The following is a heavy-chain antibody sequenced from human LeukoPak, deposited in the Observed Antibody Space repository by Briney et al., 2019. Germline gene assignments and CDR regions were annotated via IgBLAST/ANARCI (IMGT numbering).Heavy chain of an antibody. CDR3: ARGWWGYYFDY. D-gene: IGHD2-15*01. J-gene: IGHJ4*02. CDR2: IYSGGST. CDR1: GFTVSSNY. V-gene: IGHV3-53*01. Sequence: GGSLRLSCAASGFTVSSNYMSWVRQAPGKGLEWVSVIYSGGSTYYADSVKGRFTISRDNSKNTLYLQMNSLRAEDTAVYYCARGWWGYYFDYWGQGTLVTVSS.